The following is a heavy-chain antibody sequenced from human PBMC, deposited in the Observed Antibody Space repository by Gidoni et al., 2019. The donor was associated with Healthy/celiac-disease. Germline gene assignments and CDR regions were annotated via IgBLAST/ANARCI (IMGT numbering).Heavy chain of an antibody. J-gene: IGHJ4*02. D-gene: IGHD1-26*01. V-gene: IGHV4-39*07. CDR2: IYYSGST. CDR3: AREGVGSSIKEIDY. CDR1: GGSISSSSYY. Sequence: QLQLQESGPGLVKPSETLSLTCTVSGGSISSSSYYWGWIRQPPGKGLEWIGSIYYSGSTYYNPSLKSRVTISVDTSKNQFSLKLSSVTAADTAVYYCAREGVGSSIKEIDYWGQGTLVTVSS.